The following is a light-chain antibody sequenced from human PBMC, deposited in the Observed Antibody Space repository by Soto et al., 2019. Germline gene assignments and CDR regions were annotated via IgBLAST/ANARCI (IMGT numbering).Light chain of an antibody. CDR1: QSVTSSY. CDR2: GAS. Sequence: EIVLTQSPGTLSLSPGERATLSCRASQSVTSSYLAWSQQKPGQAPRVLFFGASSRAAGVPDRFSGSGSGTDFTLTISRLEPEDFAVYYCHQSGGSQFTFGPGTTVDIK. V-gene: IGKV3-20*01. J-gene: IGKJ3*01. CDR3: HQSGGSQFT.